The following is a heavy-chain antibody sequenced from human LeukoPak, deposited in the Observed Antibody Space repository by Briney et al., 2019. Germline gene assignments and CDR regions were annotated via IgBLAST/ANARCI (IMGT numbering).Heavy chain of an antibody. D-gene: IGHD1-26*01. CDR3: AKDDKWELQHFDY. V-gene: IGHV3-23*01. Sequence: PGGSLRLTCAASGFTFSGYAMSWVRHAPGKGLEWVSAISGSGGSTYYADSVKGRFTISRDNSKNTLYLQMNSLRAEDTAVYYCAKDDKWELQHFDYWGQGTLVTVSS. J-gene: IGHJ4*02. CDR2: ISGSGGST. CDR1: GFTFSGYA.